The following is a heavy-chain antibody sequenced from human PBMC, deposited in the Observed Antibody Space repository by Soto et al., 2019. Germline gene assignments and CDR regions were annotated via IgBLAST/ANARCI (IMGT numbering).Heavy chain of an antibody. J-gene: IGHJ4*02. D-gene: IGHD2-2*01. Sequence: SETLSLTCAVYGASLSCYSWSWSRQPPGKGLGWIGEINGSGNTNYNPSLKSRVTISEGSSRNQISLTLTSVTAADTAVYYCVGLCRGTSCTDFWGQGTLVTVSS. CDR2: INGSGNT. CDR3: VGLCRGTSCTDF. V-gene: IGHV4-34*01. CDR1: GASLSCYS.